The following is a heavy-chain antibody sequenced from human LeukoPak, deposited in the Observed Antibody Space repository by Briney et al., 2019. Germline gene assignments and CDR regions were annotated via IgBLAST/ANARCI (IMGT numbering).Heavy chain of an antibody. J-gene: IGHJ4*02. CDR2: ISGSGGST. CDR1: GFTFSSYG. Sequence: GSLRLSCAASGFTFSSYGMSWVRQAPGKGLEWVSGISGSGGSTYYADSVKGRFTISRDNSKNTLYLQMNSLRAGDTAVYYCAREGDGYNSPIDYWGQGTLVTVSS. V-gene: IGHV3-23*01. D-gene: IGHD5-24*01. CDR3: AREGDGYNSPIDY.